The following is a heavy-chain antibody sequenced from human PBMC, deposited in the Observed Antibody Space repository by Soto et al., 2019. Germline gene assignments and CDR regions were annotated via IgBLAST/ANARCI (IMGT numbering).Heavy chain of an antibody. CDR3: ARDPGTYYYDSSGYYPVGEEGYYGMDV. V-gene: IGHV1-69*13. Sequence: ASVNVSCKASGGTFSSYAINWVRQAPGQGLGWMGGIIPMFGTANYAQNFQGRVTTTADESTSTAYMELSSLRSEDTAGYYCARDPGTYYYDSSGYYPVGEEGYYGMDVWGQGTTVTVS. D-gene: IGHD3-22*01. CDR2: IIPMFGTA. CDR1: GGTFSSYA. J-gene: IGHJ6*02.